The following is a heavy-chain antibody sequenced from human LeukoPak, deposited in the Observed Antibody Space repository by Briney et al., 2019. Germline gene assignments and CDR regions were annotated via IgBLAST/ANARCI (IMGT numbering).Heavy chain of an antibody. V-gene: IGHV3-21*01. CDR2: ISSSSSYI. Sequence: GGSLRLSCAASGFTFSSYSMNWVRQAPGKGLEWVSSISSSSSYIYYADSVKGRFTISRDNAKNSLYLQMNSLRAEDTAVYYCARDGDPIAARPGWFDPWGQGTLVTVSS. CDR1: GFTFSSYS. D-gene: IGHD6-6*01. CDR3: ARDGDPIAARPGWFDP. J-gene: IGHJ5*02.